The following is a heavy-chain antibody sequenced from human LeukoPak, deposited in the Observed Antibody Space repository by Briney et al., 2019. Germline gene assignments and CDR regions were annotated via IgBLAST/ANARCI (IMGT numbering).Heavy chain of an antibody. Sequence: SETLSLTCTVSGGSISSYYWSWIRQPPGKGLEWIGYIYYSGSTNYNPSLKSRVTISVDTSKNQFSLNLSSVTAADSAVYYCAKRGLGDAFNIWGQGTMVTVSS. J-gene: IGHJ3*02. CDR2: IYYSGST. V-gene: IGHV4-59*08. D-gene: IGHD1-26*01. CDR3: AKRGLGDAFNI. CDR1: GGSISSYY.